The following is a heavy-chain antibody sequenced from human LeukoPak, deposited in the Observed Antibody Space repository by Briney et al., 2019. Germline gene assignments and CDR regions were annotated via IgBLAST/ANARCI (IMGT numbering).Heavy chain of an antibody. Sequence: SETLSLTCTVSGGSISSYYWSWIRQPPGKGLEWIGYIYYSGSTNYNPSLKSRVTISVDTSKNQFSLKLSSVTAADTAVYYCAREGVWGYVWGSYRSHAFDIWGQGTMVTVSS. CDR3: AREGVWGYVWGSYRSHAFDI. V-gene: IGHV4-59*01. CDR1: GGSISSYY. J-gene: IGHJ3*02. CDR2: IYYSGST. D-gene: IGHD3-16*02.